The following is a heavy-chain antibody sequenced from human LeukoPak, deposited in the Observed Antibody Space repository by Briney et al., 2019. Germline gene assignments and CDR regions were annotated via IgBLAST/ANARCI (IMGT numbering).Heavy chain of an antibody. CDR3: AVGYCSSTSCYDAFDN. J-gene: IGHJ3*02. CDR2: ISWDGGST. V-gene: IGHV3-43D*03. CDR1: GFTFDDYA. Sequence: PGGSLRLSCAASGFTFDDYAMHWVRQAPGKGLEWVSLISWDGGSTYYADSVKGRFTISRDNSKNSLYLQMNSLRAEDTALYYCAVGYCSSTSCYDAFDNWGQGTMVTVSS. D-gene: IGHD2-2*01.